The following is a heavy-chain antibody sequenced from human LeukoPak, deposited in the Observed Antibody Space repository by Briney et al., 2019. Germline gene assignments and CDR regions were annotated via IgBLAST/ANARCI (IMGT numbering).Heavy chain of an antibody. J-gene: IGHJ2*01. Sequence: SETLSLTCTVSGGSISSFYWSWIRQPPGKELEWIGYIYYSGSTNYNPSLKSRVSISVDTSKDQFSLKLSSVTAADTAFYYCAGASVGDWYFDLWGRGTLVTVSS. CDR3: AGASVGDWYFDL. V-gene: IGHV4-59*12. CDR2: IYYSGST. D-gene: IGHD1-26*01. CDR1: GGSISSFY.